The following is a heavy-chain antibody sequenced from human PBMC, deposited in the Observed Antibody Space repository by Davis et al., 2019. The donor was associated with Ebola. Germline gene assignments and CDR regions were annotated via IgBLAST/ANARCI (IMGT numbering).Heavy chain of an antibody. CDR2: ISSNSRDI. CDR1: GFTFSGYG. CDR3: AGFFDY. Sequence: GGSLRLSCAAPGFTFSGYGMNWVPQAPGKGLEWVASISSNSRDIYYTDSVKGRFTFSRDNSKKSLYLQMNGLRAEDTAVYFCAGFFDYWGQGTLVTVSS. V-gene: IGHV3-21*01. J-gene: IGHJ4*02.